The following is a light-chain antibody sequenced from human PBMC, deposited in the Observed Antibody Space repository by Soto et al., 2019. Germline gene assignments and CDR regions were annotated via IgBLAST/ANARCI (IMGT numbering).Light chain of an antibody. CDR2: DVS. V-gene: IGLV2-14*01. Sequence: QSVLTQPASVSGSPGQSITIPCTGSSSDVGDYNYVSWYQQHPGKAPKIIISDVSHRPSGVSDRFSGSKSGNTASLIISGLQADDEADYYCSSYAGATVIFGGGTQLTVL. CDR1: SSDVGDYNY. J-gene: IGLJ2*01. CDR3: SSYAGATVI.